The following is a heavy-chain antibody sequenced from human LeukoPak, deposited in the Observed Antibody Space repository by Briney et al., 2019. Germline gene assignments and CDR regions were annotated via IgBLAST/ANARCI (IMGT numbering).Heavy chain of an antibody. CDR1: GFTFDDYA. CDR2: ISWNSGSI. CDR3: AREQTLESYFDY. Sequence: PGGSLRLSCAASGFTFDDYAMHWVRQAPGKGLEWVSGISWNSGSIGYADSVKGRFTISRDNAKNSLYLQMNSLRAEDTAVYYCAREQTLESYFDYWGQGTLVTVSS. V-gene: IGHV3-9*01. D-gene: IGHD4-23*01. J-gene: IGHJ4*02.